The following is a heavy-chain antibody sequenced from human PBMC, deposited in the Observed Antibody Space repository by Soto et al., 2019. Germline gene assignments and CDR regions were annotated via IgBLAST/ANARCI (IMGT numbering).Heavy chain of an antibody. CDR2: IIPIFGTA. D-gene: IGHD1-26*01. J-gene: IGHJ5*02. CDR3: ARSSGSPHNWFDP. V-gene: IGHV1-69*06. Sequence: ASVKVSCKASGGTFSSYSISWVRQAPGQGLEWMGGIIPIFGTANYAQKFQGRVTITADKSTSTAYMELSSLRSEDTAVYYCARSSGSPHNWFDPWGQGTLVTVSS. CDR1: GGTFSSYS.